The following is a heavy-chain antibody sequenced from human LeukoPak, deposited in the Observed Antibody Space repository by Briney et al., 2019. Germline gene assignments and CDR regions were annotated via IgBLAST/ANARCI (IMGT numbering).Heavy chain of an antibody. CDR1: GFTFNRDW. D-gene: IGHD3-22*01. CDR2: IKEDGSEK. J-gene: IGHJ4*02. CDR3: ARGRFNYDSSGYSSFYH. V-gene: IGHV3-7*01. Sequence: PGGSLRLSCAASGFTFNRDWTAWVRQAPGKGLEWVANIKEDGSEKNYVDSVKGRFTISRDNAVNSVYLQMNSLRAEDTAVYYCARGRFNYDSSGYSSFYHWGQGTLVTVSS.